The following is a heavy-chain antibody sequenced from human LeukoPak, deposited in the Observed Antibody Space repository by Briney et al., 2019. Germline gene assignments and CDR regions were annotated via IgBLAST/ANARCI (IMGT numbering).Heavy chain of an antibody. Sequence: ASVKVSCKASGYTFTSYAMHWVRQASGQRLEWMGWINAGNGNTKYSQKFQGRVTITRDTSASTAYMELSSLRSEDTAVYYCARDRYTAMVRGYFDYWGQGTLVTVSS. J-gene: IGHJ4*02. CDR1: GYTFTSYA. D-gene: IGHD5-18*01. CDR2: INAGNGNT. V-gene: IGHV1-3*01. CDR3: ARDRYTAMVRGYFDY.